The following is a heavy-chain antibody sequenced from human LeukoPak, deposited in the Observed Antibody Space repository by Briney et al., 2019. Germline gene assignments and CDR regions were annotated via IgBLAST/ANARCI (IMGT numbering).Heavy chain of an antibody. V-gene: IGHV3-7*01. CDR2: IKQDGSEK. CDR1: GFTFSSYW. D-gene: IGHD6-13*01. CDR3: ASTARISSWQYTLALDV. Sequence: GGSLRLSCAASGFTFSSYWMSWVRQAPGKGLEWVANIKQDGSEKYYVDSVKGRFTISRDNAKNSLYQQMNSLRAEDTAVYYCASTARISSWQYTLALDVWGKGTTVTVSS. J-gene: IGHJ6*04.